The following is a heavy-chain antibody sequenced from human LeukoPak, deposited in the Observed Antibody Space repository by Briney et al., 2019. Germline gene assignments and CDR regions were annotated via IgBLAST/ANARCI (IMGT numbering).Heavy chain of an antibody. D-gene: IGHD2-8*01. Sequence: SETLSLTCTVSGGSISTYYWNWIRQPPGKGLEWIGYISYSGSTNSNPSLKSRVTMSVDTSKNQFSLNLSSLTAADTAVYYCARRVLMSSTGVPDTWLDPWGQGTLVTVSS. CDR2: ISYSGST. CDR3: ARRVLMSSTGVPDTWLDP. CDR1: GGSISTYY. J-gene: IGHJ5*02. V-gene: IGHV4-59*12.